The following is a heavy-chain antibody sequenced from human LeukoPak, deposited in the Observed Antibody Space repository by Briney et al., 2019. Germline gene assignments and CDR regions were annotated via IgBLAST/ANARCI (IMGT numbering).Heavy chain of an antibody. D-gene: IGHD5-24*01. J-gene: IGHJ6*03. Sequence: GGSLRLSCAASGFTFSSYEMNWVRQAPGKGLEWVSYISSSGSTIYYADSVKGRFTISRDNAKNSLYLQMNSLRAEDTAVYYCARGNVEMTTIFFYYMDVWGKGTTVTISS. V-gene: IGHV3-48*03. CDR1: GFTFSSYE. CDR3: ARGNVEMTTIFFYYMDV. CDR2: ISSSGSTI.